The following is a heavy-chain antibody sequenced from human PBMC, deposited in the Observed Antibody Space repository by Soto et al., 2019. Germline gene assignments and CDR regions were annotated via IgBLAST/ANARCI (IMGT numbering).Heavy chain of an antibody. D-gene: IGHD2-15*01. CDR2: IYYSGST. CDR3: ARDTAAGWPHYYGMDV. J-gene: IGHJ6*02. V-gene: IGHV4-31*03. CDR1: GGSISSGGYY. Sequence: TSETLSLTCTVSGGSISSGGYYWSWIRQHPGKGLEWIGYIYYSGSTYYNPSLKSRVTISVDTSKNQFSLKLSSVTAADTAVYYCARDTAAGWPHYYGMDVWGQGTTVTVSS.